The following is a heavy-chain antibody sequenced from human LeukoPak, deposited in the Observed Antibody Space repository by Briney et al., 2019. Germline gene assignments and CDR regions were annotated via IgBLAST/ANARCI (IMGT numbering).Heavy chain of an antibody. CDR2: INHSGST. CDR3: ARAPDRTYYYGSGSPED. J-gene: IGHJ4*02. D-gene: IGHD3-10*01. CDR1: GGSFSGYY. Sequence: SETLSLTCAVYGGSFSGYYWSWIRQPPGKGLEWIGEINHSGSTNYNPSLKSQVTISVDTSKNQFSLKLSSVTAADTAVYYCARAPDRTYYYGSGSPEDWGQGTLVTVSS. V-gene: IGHV4-34*01.